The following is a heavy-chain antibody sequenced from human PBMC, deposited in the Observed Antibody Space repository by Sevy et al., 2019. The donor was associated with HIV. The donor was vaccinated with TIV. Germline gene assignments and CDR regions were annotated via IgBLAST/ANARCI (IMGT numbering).Heavy chain of an antibody. J-gene: IGHJ5*02. D-gene: IGHD2-8*01. Sequence: ASVKVSCKASGYTFTSYGISWVRQAPGQGLAWMGWISAYNGNTNYAQKLQGRVTLTTDTSTCTAYMKLRSLRSDDRAEYYCARGLVLMVYGNYRWFDPWGQGTLVTVSS. V-gene: IGHV1-18*04. CDR1: GYTFTSYG. CDR2: ISAYNGNT. CDR3: ARGLVLMVYGNYRWFDP.